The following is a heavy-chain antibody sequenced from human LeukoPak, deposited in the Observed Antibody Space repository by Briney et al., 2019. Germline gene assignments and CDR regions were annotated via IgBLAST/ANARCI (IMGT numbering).Heavy chain of an antibody. V-gene: IGHV1-18*01. CDR1: GYTFTSYG. CDR2: ISAYNGNK. CDR3: ARSPYYGASYNNWFDP. Sequence: ASVKVSCKASGYTFTSYGISWVRQAPGQGLEWMGWISAYNGNKNYAQKLQGRVTMTTDTSTSTAYMELRSLRSDDTAVYYCARSPYYGASYNNWFDPWGQGTLVTVSS. D-gene: IGHD3-3*01. J-gene: IGHJ5*02.